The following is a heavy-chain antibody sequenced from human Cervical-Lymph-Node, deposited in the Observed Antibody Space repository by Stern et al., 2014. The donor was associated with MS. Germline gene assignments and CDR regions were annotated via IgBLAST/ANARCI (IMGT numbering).Heavy chain of an antibody. Sequence: EVQLVESGGGLVQPGGSLRLSCAASAFTFSSYSMNWVRQAPGKGLQWVSYIDTSGDTMKYADSVKGRFTVSRDNVKNSLYLQMNSLRDEDTAVYYCARVLFYYDGSGYPSEFDPWGQGTLVTVSS. J-gene: IGHJ5*02. CDR1: AFTFSSYS. V-gene: IGHV3-48*02. D-gene: IGHD3-22*01. CDR2: IDTSGDTM. CDR3: ARVLFYYDGSGYPSEFDP.